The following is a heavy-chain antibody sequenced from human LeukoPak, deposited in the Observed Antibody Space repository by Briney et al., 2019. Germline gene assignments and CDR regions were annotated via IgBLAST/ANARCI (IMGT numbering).Heavy chain of an antibody. D-gene: IGHD6-13*01. CDR3: AKDIGPIALDAFDI. V-gene: IGHV3-30*02. Sequence: QPGGSLRLSCAASGFTVSSNYMSWVRRAPGKGLEWVAFIRYDGSNKYYADSVKGRFTISRDNSKNTLYLQMNSLRAEDTAVYYCAKDIGPIALDAFDIWGQGTMVTVSS. CDR1: GFTVSSNY. J-gene: IGHJ3*02. CDR2: IRYDGSNK.